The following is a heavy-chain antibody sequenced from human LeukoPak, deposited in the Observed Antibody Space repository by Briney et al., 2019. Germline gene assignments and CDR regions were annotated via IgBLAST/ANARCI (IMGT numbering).Heavy chain of an antibody. D-gene: IGHD3-10*01. J-gene: IGHJ4*02. Sequence: GGSLRLSCAASGFTFSSYSMNWVRQAPGKGLEWVSFISSSSNSIYYADSVMGRFTISRDNAKNSLYLQMNSLRAEDTAVYYCAKRRVRYGSGRSALDYWGQGTLVTVSS. CDR3: AKRRVRYGSGRSALDY. CDR1: GFTFSSYS. CDR2: ISSSSNSI. V-gene: IGHV3-48*01.